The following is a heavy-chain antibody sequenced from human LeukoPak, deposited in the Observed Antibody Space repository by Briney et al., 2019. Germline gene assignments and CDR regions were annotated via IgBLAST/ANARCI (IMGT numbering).Heavy chain of an antibody. D-gene: IGHD5-12*01. V-gene: IGHV3-30*18. CDR1: GFTFSNYG. CDR3: AKTYSRESGYDFFFHY. J-gene: IGHJ4*02. CDR2: ISYDGKNI. Sequence: GGSLRLSCAASGFTFSNYGFHWVRQAPGKGLDWVSAISYDGKNIHYADSVKGRFTISRDNSRNTVYLQMNSLRVEDTAVYYCAKTYSRESGYDFFFHYWGQGTRVTVSS.